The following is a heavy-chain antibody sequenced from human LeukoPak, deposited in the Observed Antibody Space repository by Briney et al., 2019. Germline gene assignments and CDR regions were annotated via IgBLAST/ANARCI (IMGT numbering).Heavy chain of an antibody. D-gene: IGHD3-22*01. CDR2: ISSRSSYI. J-gene: IGHJ4*02. Sequence: GGSLRLSCAASGFTFSSYTMNWVRQAPGKGLEWVSSISSRSSYIYYADSVKGRFTISRDNAKNSLYLQMNSLRAEDTALYYCAKAGNGYYDSSGYYYFDYWGQGTLVTVSS. CDR1: GFTFSSYT. CDR3: AKAGNGYYDSSGYYYFDY. V-gene: IGHV3-21*04.